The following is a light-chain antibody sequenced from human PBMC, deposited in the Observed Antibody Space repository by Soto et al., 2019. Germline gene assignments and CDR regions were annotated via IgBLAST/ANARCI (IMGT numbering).Light chain of an antibody. J-gene: IGKJ1*01. V-gene: IGKV3-20*01. CDR2: GAS. Sequence: ETVLTQSPGTLSLSPGERVTLSCRASQSVCNRCLAWYQQKPGQSPRLLIYGASTRATGIPDRFSGSGSGTDFTLPISRLEPEDFAGYYFQHYGTTPWTFGQGTKVGIK. CDR3: QHYGTTPWT. CDR1: QSVCNRC.